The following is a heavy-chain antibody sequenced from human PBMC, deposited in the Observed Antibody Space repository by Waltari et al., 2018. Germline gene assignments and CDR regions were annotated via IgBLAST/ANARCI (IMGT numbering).Heavy chain of an antibody. CDR3: ARVSTMIDSSGYYPYYYYGMDV. Sequence: EVQLVESGGGLIQPGGSLRLSCAASGFTVSSNYMSWVRQAPGKGLDWVSVIYSGGSTYYADSVKGRFTISRDNSKNTLYLQMNSLRAEDTAVYYCARVSTMIDSSGYYPYYYYGMDVWGQGTTVTVSS. J-gene: IGHJ6*02. D-gene: IGHD3-22*01. CDR1: GFTVSSNY. V-gene: IGHV3-53*01. CDR2: IYSGGST.